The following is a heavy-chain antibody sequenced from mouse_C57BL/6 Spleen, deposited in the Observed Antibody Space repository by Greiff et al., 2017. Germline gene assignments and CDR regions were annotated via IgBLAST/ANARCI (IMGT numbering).Heavy chain of an antibody. CDR2: ISSGSSTI. J-gene: IGHJ4*01. D-gene: IGHD2-4*01. CDR3: AMKDYDYDGQGLYYAMDY. CDR1: GFTFSDYG. V-gene: IGHV5-17*01. Sequence: EVHLVESGGGLVKPGGSLKLSCAASGFTFSDYGMHWVRQAPEKGLEWVAYISSGSSTIYYADTVKGRFTLSRDNAKNTLFLQMNSLRSEDTAMYYCAMKDYDYDGQGLYYAMDYWGQGTSVTVAS.